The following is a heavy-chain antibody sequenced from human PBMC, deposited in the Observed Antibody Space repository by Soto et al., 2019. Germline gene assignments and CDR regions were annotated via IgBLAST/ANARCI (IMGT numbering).Heavy chain of an antibody. CDR1: GFTFSSYG. V-gene: IGHV3-30*18. CDR3: AKDPDSVLKQLAFRPSRVAVRSYYFDY. D-gene: IGHD6-13*01. CDR2: ISYDGSNK. J-gene: IGHJ4*02. Sequence: QVQLVESGGGVVQPGRSLRLSCAASGFTFSSYGMHWVRQAPGKGLEWVAVISYDGSNKYYADSVKGRFTISRDNSKNTLDLQMNSLRAEDTAVYYCAKDPDSVLKQLAFRPSRVAVRSYYFDYWGQGTLVTVSS.